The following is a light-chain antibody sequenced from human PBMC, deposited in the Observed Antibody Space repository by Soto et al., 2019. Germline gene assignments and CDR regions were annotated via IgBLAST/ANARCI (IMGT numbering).Light chain of an antibody. CDR1: QSVSRY. J-gene: IGKJ4*01. CDR3: QVRGHWGA. V-gene: IGKV3-11*01. CDR2: DAS. Sequence: EIVLTQSPATLSLSPGQIATLSCRASQSVSRYLAWYQQKPGPAHRLLIYDASSRATGIPARFSGSVSGTDFTLTISSVEPEDFAVYYSQVRGHWGAFRGGTKMEIK.